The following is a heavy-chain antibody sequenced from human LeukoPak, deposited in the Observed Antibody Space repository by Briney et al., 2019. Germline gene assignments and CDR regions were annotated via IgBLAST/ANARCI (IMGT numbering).Heavy chain of an antibody. Sequence: SVKVSCKASGGTFSSYAISWVRQAPGQGLEWMGRIIPILGIANYAQKFQGRVTITADKSTSTAYMELSSLRSEDTAVYYCVRASGWHHNWFDPWGQGTLVTVSS. J-gene: IGHJ5*02. V-gene: IGHV1-69*04. CDR2: IIPILGIA. CDR1: GGTFSSYA. D-gene: IGHD6-19*01. CDR3: VRASGWHHNWFDP.